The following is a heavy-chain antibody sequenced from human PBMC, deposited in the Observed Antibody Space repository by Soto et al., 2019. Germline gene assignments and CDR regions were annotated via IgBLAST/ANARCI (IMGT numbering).Heavy chain of an antibody. V-gene: IGHV4-61*08. CDR2: IYYSGST. Sequence: PSETLSLTCTVTGVSISSAGYYWSWIRQHPGKGLEWIGYIYYSGSTNYNPSLKSRVTISVDTSKNQFSLRLSSVTAADTAVYYCARHAAPYSSGWYGGWFDPWGQGTLVTVSS. CDR1: GVSISSAGYY. J-gene: IGHJ5*02. CDR3: ARHAAPYSSGWYGGWFDP. D-gene: IGHD6-19*01.